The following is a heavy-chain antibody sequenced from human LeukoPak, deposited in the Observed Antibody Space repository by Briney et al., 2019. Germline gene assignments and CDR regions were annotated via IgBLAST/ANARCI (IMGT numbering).Heavy chain of an antibody. D-gene: IGHD5-18*01. CDR2: ISDGGSYQ. CDR1: GFTFSSYA. J-gene: IGHJ4*02. CDR3: AKDVATQLWYYFDS. V-gene: IGHV3-30*18. Sequence: GGSLRLSCAASGFTFSSYAMNWVRQTPGKGLEWVAIISDGGSYQYYLDSVKGRFTISRGNSKNTVFLQMNSLKPEDTAVYYCAKDVATQLWYYFDSWGQGTLVTVSS.